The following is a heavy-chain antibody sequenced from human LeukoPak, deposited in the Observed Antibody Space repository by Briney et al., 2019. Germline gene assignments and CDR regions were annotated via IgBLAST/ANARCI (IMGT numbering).Heavy chain of an antibody. CDR1: GGSISSGGYS. CDR2: IFHSGST. CDR3: ARDRTYYFDSSGYPTGVFDI. D-gene: IGHD3-22*01. Sequence: SETLSLTCAVSGGSISSGGYSWGWIRQPPGKGLEWIGYIFHSGSTYYNPSPKSRVTISVDRSKNLFSLKLTSVTAADTAVYYCARDRTYYFDSSGYPTGVFDIWGQGTMVTVSS. V-gene: IGHV4-30-2*01. J-gene: IGHJ3*02.